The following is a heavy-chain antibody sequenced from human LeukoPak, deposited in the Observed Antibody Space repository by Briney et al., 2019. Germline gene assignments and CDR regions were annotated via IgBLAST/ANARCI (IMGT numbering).Heavy chain of an antibody. CDR2: ISSSGDTM. V-gene: IGHV3-11*04. D-gene: IGHD1-7*01. J-gene: IGHJ4*02. CDR1: GFTFSDYY. CDR3: ARVMGNYASDY. Sequence: PGGSLRLSCAASGFTFSDYYMCWFRQAPGKGLEWVSYISSSGDTMFYSDSVKGRFTISRDNGKKSLFLEINSLRAEDAAIYYCARVMGNYASDYWGQGALVTVSS.